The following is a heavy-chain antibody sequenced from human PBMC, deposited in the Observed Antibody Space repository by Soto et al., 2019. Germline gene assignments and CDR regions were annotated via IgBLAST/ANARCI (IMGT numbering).Heavy chain of an antibody. CDR1: GGSFSGYY. CDR2: INHSGST. CDR3: ARQALAVSYYFDY. Sequence: SETLXLTCAVYGGSFSGYYWSWIRQPPGKGLEWIGEINHSGSTNYNPSLKSRVTISVDTSKNQFSLKLSSVTAADTAVYYCARQALAVSYYFDYWGQETLVTVSS. V-gene: IGHV4-34*01. J-gene: IGHJ4*02. D-gene: IGHD6-19*01.